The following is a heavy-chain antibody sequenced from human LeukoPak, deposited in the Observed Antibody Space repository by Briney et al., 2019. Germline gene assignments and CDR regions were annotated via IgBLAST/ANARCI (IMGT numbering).Heavy chain of an antibody. D-gene: IGHD5-12*01. CDR2: IYYSGST. J-gene: IGHJ4*02. CDR1: VGSVSSSSYY. Sequence: SETLSLTCTVAVGSVSSSSYYWGWIRQPPGKGLEGSGGIYYSGSTYYNPSLKSRVTISVDTSKNQFSLKLSSVTAADTAVYYCARLGYSGYDPGIDYWGQGTLVTVSS. CDR3: ARLGYSGYDPGIDY. V-gene: IGHV4-39*01.